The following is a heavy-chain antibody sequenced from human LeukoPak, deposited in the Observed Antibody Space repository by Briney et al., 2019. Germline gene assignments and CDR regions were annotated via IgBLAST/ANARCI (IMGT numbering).Heavy chain of an antibody. V-gene: IGHV4-31*03. CDR1: GGSISSGGYY. D-gene: IGHD5-24*01. CDR2: IYYSGST. Sequence: SQTLSLTCTVSGGSISSGGYYWSWIRQHPGKGLEWIGYIYYSGSTNYNPSLKSRVTTSVDTSKNQFSLKLSSVTAADTAVYYCARGPPGYKRFWTHSSHYFDYWGQGTLVTVSS. J-gene: IGHJ4*02. CDR3: ARGPPGYKRFWTHSSHYFDY.